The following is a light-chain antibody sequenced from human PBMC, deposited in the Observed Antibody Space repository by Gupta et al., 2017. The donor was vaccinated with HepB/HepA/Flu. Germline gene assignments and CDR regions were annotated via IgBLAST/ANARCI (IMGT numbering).Light chain of an antibody. CDR2: YAY. J-gene: IGKJ2*04. CDR1: QDISRW. Sequence: DIQMTQSPSSVSASVGDRVTITCRASQDISRWLALYQQKPGEPPRLLIYYAYILQSGVPSRFSGSGFGVDFTLTISSLQPEDSATYYCLQPDSFPRSFGQGTKLEIK. V-gene: IGKV1-12*01. CDR3: LQPDSFPRS.